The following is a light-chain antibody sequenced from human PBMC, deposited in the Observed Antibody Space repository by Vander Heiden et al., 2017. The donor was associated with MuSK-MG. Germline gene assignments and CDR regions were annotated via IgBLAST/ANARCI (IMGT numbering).Light chain of an antibody. Sequence: DIQMTQSPSSLSASVGDRVTITCRASQSISSYLNWYQQKPGKAPKLLIYAASSLQSGVPSRFSGSGSGTDFTLTISSLQPEDFATYYCQQSDSTLWITFGQGTRLEIK. J-gene: IGKJ5*01. V-gene: IGKV1-39*01. CDR3: QQSDSTLWIT. CDR1: QSISSY. CDR2: AAS.